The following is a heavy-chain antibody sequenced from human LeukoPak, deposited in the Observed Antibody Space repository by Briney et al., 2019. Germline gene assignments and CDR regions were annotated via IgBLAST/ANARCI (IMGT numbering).Heavy chain of an antibody. CDR3: ATRGSTSGTDAFDI. D-gene: IGHD2-2*01. Sequence: ASVTVSCKVSGYTHTELSMHWVRQAPGKGLEWMGGFDPEDGETIYAQKFQGRVTMTEDTSTDTAYMELSSLRSEDTAVYYCATRGSTSGTDAFDIWGQGTMVTVSS. J-gene: IGHJ3*02. CDR1: GYTHTELS. V-gene: IGHV1-24*01. CDR2: FDPEDGET.